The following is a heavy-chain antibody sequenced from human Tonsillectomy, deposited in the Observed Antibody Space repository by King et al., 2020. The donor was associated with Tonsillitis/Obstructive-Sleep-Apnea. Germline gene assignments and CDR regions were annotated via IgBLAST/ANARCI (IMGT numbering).Heavy chain of an antibody. Sequence: HVQLVESGGGVVQPGRSLRLSCAASGFTFSSYGMHWVRQAPGKGLEWVAVIWYDGSNKYYADSVKGRFTISRDNSKNTLYLQMNSLRAEDTAVYYCARGGQLPGGGYWGQGTLVTVSS. CDR1: GFTFSSYG. CDR3: ARGGQLPGGGY. V-gene: IGHV3-33*01. D-gene: IGHD3-16*01. J-gene: IGHJ4*02. CDR2: IWYDGSNK.